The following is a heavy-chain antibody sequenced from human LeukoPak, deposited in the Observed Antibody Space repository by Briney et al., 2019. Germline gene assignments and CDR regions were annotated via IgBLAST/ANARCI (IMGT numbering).Heavy chain of an antibody. V-gene: IGHV4-61*01. J-gene: IGHJ6*02. CDR3: ARDARVEVDYGLDV. CDR2: IYSSGTT. D-gene: IGHD2-15*01. Sequence: SETLSLTCTVSGGSVSSGSYHWSWIRQPPGKALEWIGYIYSSGTTNYNPSLKSRVIISMDTSKNQFSLNLSSVTAADTAVYYCARDARVEVDYGLDVWGQGTTVTVSS. CDR1: GGSVSSGSYH.